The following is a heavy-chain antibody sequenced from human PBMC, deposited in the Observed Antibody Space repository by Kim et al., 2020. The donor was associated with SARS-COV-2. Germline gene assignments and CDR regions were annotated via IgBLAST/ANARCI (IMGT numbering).Heavy chain of an antibody. J-gene: IGHJ6*02. D-gene: IGHD1-7*01. Sequence: GSVKGRFTISRENAKNSLYLQMNSLRAGDTAVYYCASDRWNYGHYCGMDVWGQGTTVTVSS. V-gene: IGHV3-13*01. CDR3: ASDRWNYGHYCGMDV.